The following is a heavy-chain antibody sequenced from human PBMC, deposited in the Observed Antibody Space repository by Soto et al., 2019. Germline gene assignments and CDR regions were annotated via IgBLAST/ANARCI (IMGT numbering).Heavy chain of an antibody. J-gene: IGHJ4*02. D-gene: IGHD3-10*01. CDR3: ARESLFRGSDY. V-gene: IGHV4-61*01. CDR1: GGSVSSGSYY. Sequence: ASETLSLTCTVSGGSVSSGSYYWGWIRQPPGKGLEWIGYIYYSGSTNYNPSLKSRVTISVDTSKNQFSLKLSSVAAADTAVYYCARESLFRGSDYWGQGTLVTVSS. CDR2: IYYSGST.